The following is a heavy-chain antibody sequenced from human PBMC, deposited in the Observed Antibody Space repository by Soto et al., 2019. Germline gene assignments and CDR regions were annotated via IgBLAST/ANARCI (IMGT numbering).Heavy chain of an antibody. J-gene: IGHJ4*02. CDR1: GGSISSYY. D-gene: IGHD3-3*02. V-gene: IGHV4-59*01. CDR3: ARLAFLDSCSYRMYYYDY. Sequence: WETLSLTCTVSGGSISSYYWSWIRQPPGKGLEWIGYIYYSGSTNYNPSLKSRVTISVDTSKNQFSLKLSSVTAADTAVYYCARLAFLDSCSYRMYYYDYSSQGTLDIVSS. CDR2: IYYSGST.